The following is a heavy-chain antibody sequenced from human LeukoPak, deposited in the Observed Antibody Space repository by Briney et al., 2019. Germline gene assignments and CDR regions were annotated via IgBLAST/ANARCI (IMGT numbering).Heavy chain of an antibody. D-gene: IGHD1-20*01. Sequence: SVTVSCKASGCTFSCYAISWVRQPPGQGLEWMGRIFPIFGIANYAQKFQDRVTITADKSTSKAYMELSSLRSEDTAVYYCARDRYNWNDDPNWFDPWGQGTLVTVSS. J-gene: IGHJ5*02. CDR3: ARDRYNWNDDPNWFDP. CDR1: GCTFSCYA. V-gene: IGHV1-69*04. CDR2: IFPIFGIA.